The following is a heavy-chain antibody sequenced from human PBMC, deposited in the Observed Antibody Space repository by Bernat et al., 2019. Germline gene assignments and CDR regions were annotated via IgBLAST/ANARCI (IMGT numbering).Heavy chain of an antibody. Sequence: QITLKESGPTQVKPTQTLTLTCTFSGFSLSTSGVGVGWIRKTPGKALEWLALIYWDDDKRYSPSLKSRLTITKDTSKSQVDLTMTNLDPVDTATYYCARIPRELAPYDYWGEGTLVTVSS. CDR3: ARIPRELAPYDY. J-gene: IGHJ4*01. D-gene: IGHD1-26*01. CDR1: GFSLSTSGVG. CDR2: IYWDDDK. V-gene: IGHV2-5*02.